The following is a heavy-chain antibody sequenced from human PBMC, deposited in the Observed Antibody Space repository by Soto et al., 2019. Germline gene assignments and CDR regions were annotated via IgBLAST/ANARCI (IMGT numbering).Heavy chain of an antibody. V-gene: IGHV3-30*18. Sequence: PGGSLRLSCAASGFTFSSSGLHWVRQAPGKGLEWVAVVSYDGNNKYYADSVKGRFTISRDNSKNTVYLQMNSLRPEDTAVYHCAKDLETRSASRPDYWGQGTLVTVSS. CDR1: GFTFSSSG. D-gene: IGHD3-3*01. CDR3: AKDLETRSASRPDY. J-gene: IGHJ4*02. CDR2: VSYDGNNK.